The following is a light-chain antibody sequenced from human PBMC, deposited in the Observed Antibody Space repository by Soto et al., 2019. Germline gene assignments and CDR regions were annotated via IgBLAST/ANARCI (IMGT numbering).Light chain of an antibody. V-gene: IGLV1-40*01. CDR1: SSNIGAGYD. CDR2: ASN. CDR3: QSFDSSLTVWV. J-gene: IGLJ3*02. Sequence: QSVLTQPPSVSGAPGQRVTIYCTGSSSNIGAGYDVQWYQQLPGTVPKLLIYASNNRPSGVPDRFSGSKSDTSASLAITGLQAEDEADYYCQSFDSSLTVWVFGGGTKLTVL.